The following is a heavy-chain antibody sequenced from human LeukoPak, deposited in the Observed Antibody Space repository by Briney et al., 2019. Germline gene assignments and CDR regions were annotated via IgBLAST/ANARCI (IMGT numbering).Heavy chain of an antibody. CDR3: AKTTTGYSSGRFPGWPVDY. V-gene: IGHV3-23*01. J-gene: IGHJ4*02. CDR2: IFGSGGST. D-gene: IGHD6-19*01. Sequence: QPGGSLRLSCAASGFTCSSYAMYWVRQAPGKGLEWVSGIFGSGGSTHYADSVKGRFTISRDNSKNTVYLQMNSLRAEDTAVYYCAKTTTGYSSGRFPGWPVDYWGQGTLVTVSS. CDR1: GFTCSSYA.